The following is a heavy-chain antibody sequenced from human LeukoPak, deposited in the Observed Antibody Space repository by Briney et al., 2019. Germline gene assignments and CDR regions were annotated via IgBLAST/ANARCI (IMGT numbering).Heavy chain of an antibody. Sequence: PGGSLRLSCVVSGFTFNKYWMSWVRQAPGKGLEWVATMRQDGGEIYYVDSVRGRFTISRDNAKNSLFLQMNSLRAEDTALYYCARFSHYYGGNWFDPWGQGTLVTVSS. CDR1: GFTFNKYW. V-gene: IGHV3-7*03. CDR3: ARFSHYYGGNWFDP. J-gene: IGHJ5*02. CDR2: MRQDGGEI. D-gene: IGHD3-22*01.